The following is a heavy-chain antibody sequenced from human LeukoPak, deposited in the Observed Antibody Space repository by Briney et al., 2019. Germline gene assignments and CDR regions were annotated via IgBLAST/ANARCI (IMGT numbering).Heavy chain of an antibody. CDR3: AKDVAAGYYYYYGLDV. V-gene: IGHV3-53*01. Sequence: GGSLRLSCAASGFTVSSYYMSWVRQAPGKGLEWVSIIYGGGSTSYADSVKGRFTISRDTSKNTLYLQMNSLRAEDTAVYYCAKDVAAGYYYYYGLDVWGQGTTVTVSS. CDR1: GFTVSSYY. D-gene: IGHD2-21*01. CDR2: IYGGGST. J-gene: IGHJ6*02.